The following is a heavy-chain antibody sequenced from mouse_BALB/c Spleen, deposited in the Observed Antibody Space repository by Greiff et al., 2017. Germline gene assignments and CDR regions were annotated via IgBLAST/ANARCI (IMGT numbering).Heavy chain of an antibody. CDR2: ISYDGSN. J-gene: IGHJ1*01. Sequence: EVQLQESGPGLVKPSQSLSLTCSVTGYSITSGYYWNWIRQFPGNKLEWMGYISYDGSNNYNPSLKNRISITRDTSKNQFFLKLNSVTTEDTATYYCARDQGGYYEYFDVWGAGTTVTVSS. CDR1: GYSITSGYY. D-gene: IGHD2-3*01. V-gene: IGHV3-6*02. CDR3: ARDQGGYYEYFDV.